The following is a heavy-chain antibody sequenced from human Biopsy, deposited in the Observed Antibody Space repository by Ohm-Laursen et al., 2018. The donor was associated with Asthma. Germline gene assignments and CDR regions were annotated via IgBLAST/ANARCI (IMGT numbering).Heavy chain of an antibody. CDR1: GFAVSRAY. CDR2: IYSGGTS. D-gene: IGHD6-13*01. Sequence: SLRLSCSASGFAVSRAYMFWVRQAPGKGLEWVSVIYSGGTSHTADSARGRFTISRDYSKNTLYLQMHSLRAEDTAVYYCARGYSSNWSHYYFDYWGQGTLVTVSS. V-gene: IGHV3-53*01. CDR3: ARGYSSNWSHYYFDY. J-gene: IGHJ4*02.